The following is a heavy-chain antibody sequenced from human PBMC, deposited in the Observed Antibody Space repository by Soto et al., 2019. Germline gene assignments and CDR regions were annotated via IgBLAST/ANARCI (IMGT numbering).Heavy chain of an antibody. Sequence: GASVKVSCKAPGYTFTSYGISWVRQAPGQGLEWMGWISAYNGNTNYAQKPQGRVTMTTDTSTSTAYMELRSLRSDDTAVYYCARDLLDYVWGSYRPRGYNWFDPWGQGTLVTVSS. CDR2: ISAYNGNT. CDR1: GYTFTSYG. D-gene: IGHD3-16*02. V-gene: IGHV1-18*04. CDR3: ARDLLDYVWGSYRPRGYNWFDP. J-gene: IGHJ5*02.